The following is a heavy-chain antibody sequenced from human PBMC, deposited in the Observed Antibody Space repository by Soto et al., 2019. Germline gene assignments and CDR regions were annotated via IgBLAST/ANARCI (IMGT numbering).Heavy chain of an antibody. D-gene: IGHD3-22*01. CDR1: GYTFTSYG. V-gene: IGHV1-18*04. CDR2: ISAYNGNT. CDR3: ARGRNSVQEFHRYYDSSSYYQN. J-gene: IGHJ4*02. Sequence: ASVKVSCKASGYTFTSYGISWVRQSPGQGLEWMGWISAYNGNTNYAQKLQGRVTMTTDTSTSTAYMELRSLRSDDTAVYYCARGRNSVQEFHRYYDSSSYYQNWGQGTLVTVSS.